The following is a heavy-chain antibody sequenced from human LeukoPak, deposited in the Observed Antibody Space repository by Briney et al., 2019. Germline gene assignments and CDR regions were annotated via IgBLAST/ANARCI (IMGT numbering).Heavy chain of an antibody. CDR2: IYYSGST. Sequence: SETLSLTCTVSGGSISSYYWSWIWQPPGKGLEWIGYIYYSGSTNYNPSLKSRVTISVDTSKNQFSLKLSSVTAADTAVYYCARAADYYDSSGYYFRAFDIWGQGTMVTVSS. J-gene: IGHJ3*02. CDR3: ARAADYYDSSGYYFRAFDI. D-gene: IGHD3-22*01. V-gene: IGHV4-59*01. CDR1: GGSISSYY.